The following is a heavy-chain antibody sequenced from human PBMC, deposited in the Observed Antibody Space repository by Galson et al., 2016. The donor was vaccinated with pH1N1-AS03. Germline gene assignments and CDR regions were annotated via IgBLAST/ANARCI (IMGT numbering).Heavy chain of an antibody. D-gene: IGHD3-3*01. V-gene: IGHV4-4*01. CDR3: ARVYWSVPTPGTYGAFDI. J-gene: IGHJ3*02. CDR1: GGSVSDNNW. Sequence: ETLSLTCAVSGGSVSDNNWWSWVRQPPGKGLEWIGEVYRSGSTNYNPSLKSRVTISLDKSKNQLSLRLTSVTAADTAVYCCARVYWSVPTPGTYGAFDIWGQGTTVTVSS. CDR2: VYRSGST.